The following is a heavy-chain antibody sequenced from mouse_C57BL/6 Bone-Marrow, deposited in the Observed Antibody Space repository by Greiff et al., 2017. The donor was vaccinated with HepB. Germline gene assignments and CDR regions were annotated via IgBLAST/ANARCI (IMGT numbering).Heavy chain of an antibody. J-gene: IGHJ4*01. CDR1: GFTFSDYG. V-gene: IGHV5-17*01. CDR2: ISSGSSTI. D-gene: IGHD2-4*01. CDR3: ASEGITTGPLYAMDY. Sequence: EVKLVESGGGLVKPGGSLKLSCAASGFTFSDYGMHWVRQAPEKGLEWVAYISSGSSTIYYAVTVKGRFTFSRYNAKNTLFLQMTSLRSEDTAMYYCASEGITTGPLYAMDYWGQGTSVTVSS.